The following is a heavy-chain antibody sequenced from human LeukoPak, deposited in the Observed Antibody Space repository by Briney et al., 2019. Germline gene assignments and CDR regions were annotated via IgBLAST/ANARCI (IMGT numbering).Heavy chain of an antibody. CDR2: VNESGGT. V-gene: IGHV4-34*01. Sequence: SETLSLTCAVYIDSFSNYHWNWIRQTPAKGMEWIGEVNESGGTNISPSLRSRVILSVDTSKNQFSLKLISVTVADTAIYYCARGQGATVPQVGKNWFDPWGQGTLVTVPS. CDR3: ARGQGATVPQVGKNWFDP. D-gene: IGHD1-26*01. CDR1: IDSFSNYH. J-gene: IGHJ5*02.